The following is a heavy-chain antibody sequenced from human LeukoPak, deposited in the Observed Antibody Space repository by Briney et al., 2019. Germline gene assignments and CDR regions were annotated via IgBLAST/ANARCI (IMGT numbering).Heavy chain of an antibody. CDR3: AKEPREYCSSTSCPNWFDS. Sequence: GGSLRLSCAASGFTFNNYATSWVRQAPGKGLEWVSAISASGGTTYYADSVKGRFTISRDNSENTLFLQMNSLRAEDTAVYYCAKEPREYCSSTSCPNWFDSWGQGTLVTVSS. J-gene: IGHJ5*01. D-gene: IGHD2-2*01. CDR1: GFTFNNYA. CDR2: ISASGGTT. V-gene: IGHV3-23*01.